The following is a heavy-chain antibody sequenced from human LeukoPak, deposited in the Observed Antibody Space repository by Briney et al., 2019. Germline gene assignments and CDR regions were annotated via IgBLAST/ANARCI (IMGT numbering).Heavy chain of an antibody. Sequence: PSDTLSLTCTVSGDSISSNYWSWIRQPAGKGLEWIGRIYIRGSTNYNPSLKGRVTMSVNTSKNRFSPTGRSVAAADTAVYYCARGGEGWFDPWGQGTLVTVSS. CDR1: GDSISSNY. J-gene: IGHJ5*02. CDR2: IYIRGST. V-gene: IGHV4-4*07. CDR3: ARGGEGWFDP.